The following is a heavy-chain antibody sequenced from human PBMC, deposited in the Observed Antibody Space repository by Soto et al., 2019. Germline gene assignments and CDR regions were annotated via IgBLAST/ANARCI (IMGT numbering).Heavy chain of an antibody. J-gene: IGHJ4*02. CDR1: GFTFSSYS. V-gene: IGHV3-21*01. CDR2: ISSSSSYI. CDR3: ARAHLRDGYIGFDY. D-gene: IGHD5-12*01. Sequence: GGSLRLSCAASGFTFSSYSMNWVRQAPGKGLEWVSSISSSSSYIYYADSVKGRFTISRDNAKNSPYLQMNSLRAEDTAVYYCARAHLRDGYIGFDYWGQGTLVTV.